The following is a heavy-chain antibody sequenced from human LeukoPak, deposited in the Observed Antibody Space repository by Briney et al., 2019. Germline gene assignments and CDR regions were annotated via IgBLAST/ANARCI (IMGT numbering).Heavy chain of an antibody. CDR1: GFTFSIYW. V-gene: IGHV3-74*01. CDR3: ASLDY. CDR2: INSDGSST. J-gene: IGHJ4*02. Sequence: GGSLRLSCAAFGFTFSIYWVHWVRQAPGKGLVWVSSINSDGSSTSYADSVKGRSTISRDNAKNTLYLQMNTLRAEDTAVYYCASLDYWGQGTPVTVSS.